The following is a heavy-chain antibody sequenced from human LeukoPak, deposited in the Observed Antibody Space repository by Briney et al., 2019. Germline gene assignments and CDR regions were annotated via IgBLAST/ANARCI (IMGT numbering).Heavy chain of an antibody. CDR1: GGSISSSSYS. CDR2: IYYSGST. D-gene: IGHD3-9*01. J-gene: IGHJ6*02. Sequence: PSETLSLTCTVSGGSISSSSYSWGWIRQPPGKGLEWIGSIYYSGSTYYNPSLKSRVTISVDTSKNQFSLKLSPVTAADTAVYYCAGTVLRYFDWLSNYYYGMDVWGQGTTVTVSS. V-gene: IGHV4-39*01. CDR3: AGTVLRYFDWLSNYYYGMDV.